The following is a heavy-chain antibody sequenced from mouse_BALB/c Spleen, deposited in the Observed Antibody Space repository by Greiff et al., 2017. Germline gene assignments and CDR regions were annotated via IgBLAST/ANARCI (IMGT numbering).Heavy chain of an antibody. V-gene: IGHV1-4*02. CDR1: GYTFTSYT. D-gene: IGHD2-3*01. CDR2: FNPSSGYT. CDR3: ARWNDGYLWYFDV. J-gene: IGHJ1*01. Sequence: QVQLQQSAAELARPGASVKMSCKASGYTFTSYTMHWVKQRPGQGLEWIGYFNPSSGYTEYNQKFKDKTTLTADKSSSTAYMQLSSLTSEDSAVYYCARWNDGYLWYFDVWGAGTTVTVSS.